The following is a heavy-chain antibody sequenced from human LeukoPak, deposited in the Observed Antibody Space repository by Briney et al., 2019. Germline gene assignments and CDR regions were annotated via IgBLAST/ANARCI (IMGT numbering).Heavy chain of an antibody. CDR2: ISRSSTTM. V-gene: IGHV3-11*04. CDR3: ATSGYSSSWYFG. Sequence: PGGSLRLSCAASGFTFSDYYMSWIRQAPGKGLEWVSYISRSSTTMYYADSVKGRFTISRDNAKNSLYLQMNSLRAEDTAVYYCATSGYSSSWYFGWGQGTLVTVSS. CDR1: GFTFSDYY. J-gene: IGHJ4*02. D-gene: IGHD6-13*01.